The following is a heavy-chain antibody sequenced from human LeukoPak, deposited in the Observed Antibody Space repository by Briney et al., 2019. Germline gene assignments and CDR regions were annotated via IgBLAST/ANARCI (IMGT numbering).Heavy chain of an antibody. CDR2: IKSKTDGGTT. V-gene: IGHV3-15*01. J-gene: IGHJ4*02. Sequence: GGSLRLSCAASGFTFSNTYMSWVRQAPGKGLEWVGRIKSKTDGGTTDYAAPVKGRFTISRDDSKNTLYLQMNSLKTEDTAVYYCTTDPEVRPTMVDSGSTQEVDYWGQGTLVTVSS. CDR3: TTDPEVRPTMVDSGSTQEVDY. D-gene: IGHD1-26*01. CDR1: GFTFSNTY.